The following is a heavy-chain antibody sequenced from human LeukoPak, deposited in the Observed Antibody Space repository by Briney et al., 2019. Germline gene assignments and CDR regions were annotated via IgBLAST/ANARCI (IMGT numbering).Heavy chain of an antibody. CDR3: ARDTETTHFDY. V-gene: IGHV3-48*01. Sequence: GGSLRLSCAASGFTFSSHSMNWVRQAPGKGLEWLSYISGSSSTKYYADSLKGRFTISRDNAKNSLYLEMSSLRAEDTAVYYCARDTETTHFDYWGQGTLVTVSS. D-gene: IGHD1-7*01. CDR1: GFTFSSHS. CDR2: ISGSSSTK. J-gene: IGHJ4*02.